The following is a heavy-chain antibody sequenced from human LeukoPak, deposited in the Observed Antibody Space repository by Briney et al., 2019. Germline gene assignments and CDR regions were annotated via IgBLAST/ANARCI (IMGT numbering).Heavy chain of an antibody. J-gene: IGHJ4*02. CDR1: GGSISSSSYY. D-gene: IGHD6-19*01. Sequence: SETLSLTCTVSGGSISSSSYYWGWIRQPPGKGLEWIGSIYYSGTTYYNPSLKSRVTISVDTSKNQFSLKLSSVTAADTAVYYCARHYYSSGCIDYWGQGTLVTVSS. CDR2: IYYSGTT. CDR3: ARHYYSSGCIDY. V-gene: IGHV4-39*01.